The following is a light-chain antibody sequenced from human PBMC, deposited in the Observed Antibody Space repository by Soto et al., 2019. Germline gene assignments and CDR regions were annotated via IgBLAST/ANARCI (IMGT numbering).Light chain of an antibody. Sequence: QSALTQPASVSGSPGQSITISCTGTSSDVGGYNYVSWYQQHPGKAPKLMIYEVSNRPSGVSNRFSDSKSGNTASLTISGLQAEDEADYYCSSYTSSITLVVFGGGTKLTFL. V-gene: IGLV2-14*01. CDR2: EVS. CDR1: SSDVGGYNY. J-gene: IGLJ2*01. CDR3: SSYTSSITLVV.